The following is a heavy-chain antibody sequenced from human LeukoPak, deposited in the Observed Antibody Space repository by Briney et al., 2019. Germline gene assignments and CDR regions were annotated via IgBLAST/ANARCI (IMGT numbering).Heavy chain of an antibody. D-gene: IGHD1-26*01. V-gene: IGHV3-23*01. J-gene: IGHJ4*02. CDR3: AKNSVGGSYYPIDY. CDR1: GFTFSNYA. CDR2: ISASGSST. Sequence: PGGSLRLSCAASGFTFSNYAMTWVRQAPGKGLEWVPAISASGSSTYYADSVKGRFTISRDNSKNTLYLQMNSLRDDDTAIYSCAKNSVGGSYYPIDYWGQGTLVTVSS.